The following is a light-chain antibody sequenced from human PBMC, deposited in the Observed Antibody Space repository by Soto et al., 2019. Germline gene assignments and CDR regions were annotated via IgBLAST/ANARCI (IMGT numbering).Light chain of an antibody. Sequence: QSALTQPASVSGSPGQSITISCTGTSSDVGSYNLVSWYQQHPGKAPKLMIYEATKRPSGVSDRFPGSKSGNTASLTISGLQAEDEADYYCCSYAGSSTFYVFGTGTKVTVL. V-gene: IGLV2-23*01. CDR1: SSDVGSYNL. CDR3: CSYAGSSTFYV. CDR2: EAT. J-gene: IGLJ1*01.